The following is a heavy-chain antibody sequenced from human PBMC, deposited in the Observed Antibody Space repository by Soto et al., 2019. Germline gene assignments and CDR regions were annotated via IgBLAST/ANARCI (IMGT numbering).Heavy chain of an antibody. CDR2: VKSDGSEI. Sequence: GGSLRLSCAASGFMFSSYWMSWVRQAPGKGLEWVANVKSDGSEIYYVDSVKGRFTISRDNARNSLYLQMSSLRAEDTAVYYCARLDSSLVHYGFDVWAQGTTVTVSS. J-gene: IGHJ6*02. V-gene: IGHV3-7*03. D-gene: IGHD2-8*02. CDR3: ARLDSSLVHYGFDV. CDR1: GFMFSSYW.